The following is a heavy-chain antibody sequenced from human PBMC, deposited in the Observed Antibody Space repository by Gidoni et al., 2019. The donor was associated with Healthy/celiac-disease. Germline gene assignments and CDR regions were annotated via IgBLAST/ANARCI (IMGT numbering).Heavy chain of an antibody. J-gene: IGHJ3*02. CDR3: AKDSLGAFDI. V-gene: IGHV3-30*18. CDR1: TFSSYG. Sequence: TFSSYGMHWVRQAPGKGLEWVAVISYDGSNKYYADSVKGRFTISRDNSKNTLYLQMNSLRAEDTAVYYCAKDSLGAFDIWGQGTMVTVSS. CDR2: ISYDGSNK.